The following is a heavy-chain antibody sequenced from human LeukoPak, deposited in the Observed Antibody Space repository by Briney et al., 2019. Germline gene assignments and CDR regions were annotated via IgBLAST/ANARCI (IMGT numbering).Heavy chain of an antibody. D-gene: IGHD6-13*01. J-gene: IGHJ5*02. CDR2: ISWNSGSI. Sequence: WVRQPPGKGLEWVSGISWNSGSIGYADSVKGRFTISRDNAKNSLYLQMNSLRAEDTALYYCAKDNLAAAGTNNWFDPWGQGTLVTVSS. V-gene: IGHV3-9*01. CDR3: AKDNLAAAGTNNWFDP.